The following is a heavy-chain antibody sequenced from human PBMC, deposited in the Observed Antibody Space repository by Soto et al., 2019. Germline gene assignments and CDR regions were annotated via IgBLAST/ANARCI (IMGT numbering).Heavy chain of an antibody. CDR3: ARAAIVGATKGYYYYGMDV. D-gene: IGHD1-26*01. CDR1: GGTFSSYS. CDR2: IIPIFGTA. V-gene: IGHV1-69*13. Sequence: SVKVSCNASGGTFSSYSISWVRQAPGQGLEWMGGIIPIFGTANYAQKFQGRVTITADESTSTAYMELSSLRSEDTAVYYCARAAIVGATKGYYYYGMDVWGQGTTVTVSS. J-gene: IGHJ6*01.